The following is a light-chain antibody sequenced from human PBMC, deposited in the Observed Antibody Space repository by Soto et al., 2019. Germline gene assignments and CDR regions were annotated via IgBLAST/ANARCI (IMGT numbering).Light chain of an antibody. Sequence: DIQMTQSPSSLSASVGDRVTITCQASQDIGNYLNWYQRKPGTAPNLLIYGTSSLQRGVPSRVSGSGSGTDFTLTISSLQPEDFATDYCQQTYSTPWTFGQGTKVDIK. CDR1: QDIGNY. V-gene: IGKV1-39*01. J-gene: IGKJ1*01. CDR3: QQTYSTPWT. CDR2: GTS.